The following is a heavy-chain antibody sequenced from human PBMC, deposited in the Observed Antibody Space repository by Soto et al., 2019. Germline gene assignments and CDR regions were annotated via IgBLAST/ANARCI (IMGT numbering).Heavy chain of an antibody. J-gene: IGHJ5*02. CDR1: GFTFSSYG. V-gene: IGHV3-33*01. Sequence: PGGSMRLSCAASGFTFSSYGMHLIRQAPGKGLEWVAVIWYDGSNKYYADSVKGRFTISRDNSKNTLYLQMNSLRAEDTAVYYCARDDNNWFDPWGQGTLVTVSS. D-gene: IGHD2-15*01. CDR3: ARDDNNWFDP. CDR2: IWYDGSNK.